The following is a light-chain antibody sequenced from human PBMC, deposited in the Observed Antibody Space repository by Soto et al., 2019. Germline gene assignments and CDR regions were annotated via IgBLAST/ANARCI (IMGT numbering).Light chain of an antibody. Sequence: EIVLTQSPGTLSLSPGERATLSCRASQSISSSYLAWYQQKTGQAPRLLIYGASRRATGIPDRFSGSGSGTQFTLTISSLQSEDFAVYYCQQFRNWPWTFGQGTKVDIK. J-gene: IGKJ1*01. CDR2: GAS. CDR1: QSISSSY. V-gene: IGKV3-20*01. CDR3: QQFRNWPWT.